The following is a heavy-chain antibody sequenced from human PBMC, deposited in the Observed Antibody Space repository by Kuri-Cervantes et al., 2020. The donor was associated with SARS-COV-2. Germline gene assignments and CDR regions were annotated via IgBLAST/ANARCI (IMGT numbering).Heavy chain of an antibody. V-gene: IGHV3-30*03. D-gene: IGHD3-10*01. CDR1: GFTFSSYA. CDR3: AGANDMVSYFDY. CDR2: ISYDGSNK. J-gene: IGHJ4*02. Sequence: GESLKISCAASGFTFSSYAMHWVRQAPGKGLEWVTLISYDGSNKYYADSVKGRFTISRDNSKNTLYLQMNSLRAEDTAVYYCAGANDMVSYFDYWGQGTLVTVSS.